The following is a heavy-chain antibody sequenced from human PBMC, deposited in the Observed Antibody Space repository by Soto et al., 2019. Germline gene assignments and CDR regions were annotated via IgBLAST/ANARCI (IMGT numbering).Heavy chain of an antibody. D-gene: IGHD3-10*01. CDR2: ISAYNGNT. CDR3: AREGAFLLEISLDY. CDR1: GYTFTSYG. Sequence: ASVKVSCKASGYTFTSYGISWVRQAPGQGLEWMGWISAYNGNTNYAQKLQGRVTMTTDTSTSTAYMELRSLRSDDTVVYYCAREGAFLLEISLDYWGQGTLVTVSS. V-gene: IGHV1-18*01. J-gene: IGHJ4*02.